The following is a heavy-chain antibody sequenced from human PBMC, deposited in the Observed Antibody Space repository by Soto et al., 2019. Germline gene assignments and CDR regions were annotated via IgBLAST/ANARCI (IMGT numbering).Heavy chain of an antibody. CDR1: GGSISSGDYY. Sequence: PSETLSLTCPVSGGSISSGDYYWSWIRQPPGKGLEWIGYIYYSGSTYYNPSLKSRVTISVDTSKNQFSLKLTSVTAADTAMYYCARPQFSGTYHDTFNIWGQGTMVTVSS. J-gene: IGHJ3*02. D-gene: IGHD1-26*01. CDR3: ARPQFSGTYHDTFNI. CDR2: IYYSGST. V-gene: IGHV4-30-4*01.